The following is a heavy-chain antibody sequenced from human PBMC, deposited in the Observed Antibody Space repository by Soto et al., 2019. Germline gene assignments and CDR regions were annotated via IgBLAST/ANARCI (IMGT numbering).Heavy chain of an antibody. CDR1: GYTFTSYY. CDR3: AHSGSIRGPFD. V-gene: IGHV1-46*01. D-gene: IGHD1-26*01. CDR2: INPSGGST. Sequence: ASVKVSCKASGYTFTSYYMHWVRQAPGQGLEWMGIINPSGGSTSYAQKFQGRVTMTRDTSTSTVYMELSSLRSEDTAVYYCAHSGSIRGPFDWGQGTLVTVSS. J-gene: IGHJ4*02.